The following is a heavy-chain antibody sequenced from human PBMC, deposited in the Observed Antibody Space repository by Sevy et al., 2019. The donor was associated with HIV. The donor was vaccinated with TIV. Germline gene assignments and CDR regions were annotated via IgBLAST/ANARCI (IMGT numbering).Heavy chain of an antibody. CDR3: AGENAWGRGYA. CDR1: GGSITSLY. J-gene: IGHJ5*02. V-gene: IGHV4-59*08. CDR2: IYYIGNT. Sequence: SETLSLTCTVSGGSITSLYWGWIRQPPGQGLKWFANIYYIGNTNYNPSLKSRVTISLDTSKNQFSLRLSSVTAADTALYYCAGENAWGRGYAWGQGTLVTVSS. D-gene: IGHD6-25*01.